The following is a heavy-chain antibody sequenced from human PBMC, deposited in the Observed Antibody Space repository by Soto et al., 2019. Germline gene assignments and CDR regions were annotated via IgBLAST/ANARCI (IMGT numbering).Heavy chain of an antibody. J-gene: IGHJ4*02. CDR2: ISAYTGHT. D-gene: IGHD5-18*01. V-gene: IGHV1-18*01. CDR1: GYTFTSYG. CDR3: ARLFTWIQPTFDY. Sequence: QVQLVQSGAEVKKPGASVKVSCKSSGYTFTSYGISWVRQAPGQGLEWMGGISAYTGHTNYTQKPHGRVTVTTDPSTSTASRALRSLRSDDTAVYYWARLFTWIQPTFDYWGQGTLVTVSS.